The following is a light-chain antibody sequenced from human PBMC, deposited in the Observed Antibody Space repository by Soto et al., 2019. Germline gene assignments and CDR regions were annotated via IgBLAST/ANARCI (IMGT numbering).Light chain of an antibody. V-gene: IGKV3-15*01. J-gene: IGKJ1*01. CDR1: QTIHTN. Sequence: ETVMTQSPATLSVSPGDRVTLSCRASQTIHTNLAWFQQKPGQAPKLLIYGASTRDTGVPARFTGRGSGTEFTLTISRLQSEDFAVYFCQQYNNWPPWTVGQGTKVEI. CDR3: QQYNNWPPWT. CDR2: GAS.